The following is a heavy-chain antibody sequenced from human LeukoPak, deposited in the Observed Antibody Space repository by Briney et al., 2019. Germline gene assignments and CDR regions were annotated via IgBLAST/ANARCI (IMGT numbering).Heavy chain of an antibody. J-gene: IGHJ4*02. D-gene: IGHD3-16*01. CDR3: ARGGALDY. CDR1: GFTVRSNS. CDR2: IYSGDST. V-gene: IGHV3-66*02. Sequence: GGALRLSCAASGFTVRSNSMSWVRQAPGEGLEWVSLIYSGDSTYYADSVKGRFTISRDNSKNIVYLQMSSLRPEDTAVYYCARGGALDYWGQGTLVTASS.